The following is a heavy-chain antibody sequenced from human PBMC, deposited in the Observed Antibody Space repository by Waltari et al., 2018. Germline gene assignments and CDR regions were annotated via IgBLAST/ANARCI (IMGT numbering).Heavy chain of an antibody. Sequence: QLQLQESGPGLVKPSETLSLNCAVSGGSISSSDYYWGWIRQPPGKGLEWIGSIYESGGTYYNPSLKGRLAISVDTSKNQFSLRLSSVTAADTAVYSCARHLGWRQQRFFFEHWGQGTLVTVSS. D-gene: IGHD2-21*02. CDR3: ARHLGWRQQRFFFEH. CDR2: IYESGGT. CDR1: GGSISSSDYY. V-gene: IGHV4-39*01. J-gene: IGHJ4*02.